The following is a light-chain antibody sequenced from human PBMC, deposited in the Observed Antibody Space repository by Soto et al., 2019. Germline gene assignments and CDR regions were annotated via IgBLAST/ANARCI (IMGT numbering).Light chain of an antibody. J-gene: IGKJ2*01. V-gene: IGKV3-15*01. CDR1: QSVSSY. Sequence: EIVMTQSPATLSVSPGERATLSCRASQSVSSYLAWYQQKPGLPPRLLIYDASTRATGIPDRFSGSGSGTDFTLTISSLQSADFAVYNCQQYSNWPPPYTFGRGTKLEIK. CDR2: DAS. CDR3: QQYSNWPPPYT.